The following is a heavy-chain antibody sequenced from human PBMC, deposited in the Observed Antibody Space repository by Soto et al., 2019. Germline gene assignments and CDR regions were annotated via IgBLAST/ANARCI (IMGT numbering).Heavy chain of an antibody. CDR2: IIPIIGTA. D-gene: IGHD6-25*01. CDR1: GGTFSSYA. V-gene: IGHV1-69*06. J-gene: IGHJ6*02. CDR3: ASNRASGNNYYYYGMDV. Sequence: SVKVSCKASGGTFSSYAISWVRQAPGQGLEWMGGIIPIIGTANYAQKFQGRVTITADKSTSTAYMELLSLRSEDTAVCYCASNRASGNNYYYYGMDVWGQGTTVTVSS.